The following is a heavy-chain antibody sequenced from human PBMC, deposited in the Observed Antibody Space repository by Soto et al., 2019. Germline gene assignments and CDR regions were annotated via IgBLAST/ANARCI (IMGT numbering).Heavy chain of an antibody. Sequence: EVQLLESGGGLVQPGRSLRLSCTGSGFTFGDYAMSWFRLAPGQGLEWVGFIRSKGFGGTTEYAASAKGRFTISRDDSTSIAYLQMNSLKTEDTAVYYCTRSKSFDYWGQGTLVTVS. J-gene: IGHJ4*02. V-gene: IGHV3-49*03. CDR1: GFTFGDYA. CDR2: IRSKGFGGTT. CDR3: TRSKSFDY.